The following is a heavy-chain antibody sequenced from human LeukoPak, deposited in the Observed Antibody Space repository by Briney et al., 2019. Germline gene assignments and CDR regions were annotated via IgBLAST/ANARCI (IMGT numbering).Heavy chain of an antibody. CDR3: ARVQQLVRKMVFADY. D-gene: IGHD6-13*01. V-gene: IGHV4-30-4*01. CDR2: IYYSGST. J-gene: IGHJ4*02. CDR1: GGSISSGDYY. Sequence: PSETLSLTCTVSGGSISSGDYYWSWIRQPPGKGLEWIGYIYYSGSTYYNPSLKSRVTISVDTSKNQFSLKLGSVTAADTAVYYCARVQQLVRKMVFADYWGQGTLVTVSS.